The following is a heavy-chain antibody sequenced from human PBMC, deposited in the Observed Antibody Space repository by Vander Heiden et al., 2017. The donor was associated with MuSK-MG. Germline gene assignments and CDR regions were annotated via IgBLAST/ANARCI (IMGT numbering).Heavy chain of an antibody. CDR2: IDYSGST. CDR3: AGVFSEGYNPLGYFDY. CDR1: GGSISSSTYF. V-gene: IGHV4-39*01. D-gene: IGHD5-12*01. Sequence: QLQLQESGPGLVKPSETLSLTCAVSGGSISSSTYFWGWIRPSPGKGLEWIGSIDYSGSTYSNPSLKSRVTMSVDTSKNQVSLKLSSMTAAETAVFYCAGVFSEGYNPLGYFDYWGHGTLVTVSS. J-gene: IGHJ4*01.